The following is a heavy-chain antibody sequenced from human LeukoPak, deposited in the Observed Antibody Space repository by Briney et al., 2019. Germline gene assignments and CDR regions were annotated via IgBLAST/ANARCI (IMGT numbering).Heavy chain of an antibody. D-gene: IGHD6-19*01. Sequence: SVKVSCKASGGTFSSYAISWVRQALGQGLEWMGRIIPILGIANYAQKFQGRVTITADKSTSTAYMELSSLRSEDTAVYYCARDLEGSSGSDYWGQGTLVTVSS. CDR1: GGTFSSYA. J-gene: IGHJ4*02. V-gene: IGHV1-69*04. CDR3: ARDLEGSSGSDY. CDR2: IIPILGIA.